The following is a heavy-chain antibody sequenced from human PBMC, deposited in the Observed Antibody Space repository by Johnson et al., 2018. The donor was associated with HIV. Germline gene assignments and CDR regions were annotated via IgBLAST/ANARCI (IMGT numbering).Heavy chain of an antibody. CDR2: ISYDGSNK. Sequence: QVQLVESGGGVVQPGGSLRLSCAASGFTVSSHATHWVRQAPGKGLDWVTVISYDGSNKYYADSVRGRFTISRDNSRNTLFLQMDSLKTEDTAVFYCAKVGHGRGDCNFEVLEDLFDVWGRGTMVTVSS. J-gene: IGHJ3*01. D-gene: IGHD2-21*02. CDR1: GFTVSSHA. V-gene: IGHV3-30-3*01. CDR3: AKVGHGRGDCNFEVLEDLFDV.